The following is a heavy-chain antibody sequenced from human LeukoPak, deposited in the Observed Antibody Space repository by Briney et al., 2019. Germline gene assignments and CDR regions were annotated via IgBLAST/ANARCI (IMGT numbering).Heavy chain of an antibody. D-gene: IGHD1-26*01. J-gene: IGHJ4*02. Sequence: GGSLRLSCAASGFSFSTYGMHWVRQAPGKGLEWVASIDSTRRFIEYTDSVKGRFTISRDNARSYLYLQMNTLRDEDTAVYYSARDPYYRSGPFRPFWCQGILVAVTS. CDR3: ARDPYYRSGPFRPF. CDR1: GFSFSTYG. CDR2: IDSTRRFI. V-gene: IGHV3-21*06.